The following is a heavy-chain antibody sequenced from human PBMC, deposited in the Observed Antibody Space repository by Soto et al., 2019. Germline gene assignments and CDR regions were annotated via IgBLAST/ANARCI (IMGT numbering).Heavy chain of an antibody. V-gene: IGHV3-30*18. CDR3: AKDWSGYSYGEHLADY. CDR2: ISFDGSNK. Sequence: PGGSLRLSCAASGFTFSSYSMHWVRQAPGKGLEWVAIISFDGSNKYYADSVKGRFTISRDNSKNTLYLQMYSLRAEDTAVYYCAKDWSGYSYGEHLADYWGQGT. CDR1: GFTFSSYS. D-gene: IGHD5-18*01. J-gene: IGHJ4*02.